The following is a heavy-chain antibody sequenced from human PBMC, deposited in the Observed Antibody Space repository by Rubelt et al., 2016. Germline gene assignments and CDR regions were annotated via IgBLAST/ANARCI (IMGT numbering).Heavy chain of an antibody. CDR2: VSYGGRT. J-gene: IGHJ4*02. Sequence: QEPLQESGPGLVKPSETLSLTCTVSDASISSYYWSWIRQPPGKGLEWIGSVSYGGRTNYNPSLKSRVTISLDTSKNQFSLKLNSGTAADTAVYYCARGQVATDYWGQGTLVTVSS. CDR3: ARGQVATDY. D-gene: IGHD5-12*01. V-gene: IGHV4-59*12. CDR1: DASISSYY.